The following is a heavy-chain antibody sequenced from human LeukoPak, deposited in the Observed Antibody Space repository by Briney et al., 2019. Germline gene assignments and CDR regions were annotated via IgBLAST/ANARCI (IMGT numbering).Heavy chain of an antibody. V-gene: IGHV4-34*01. CDR1: GGSFSGYY. J-gene: IGHJ4*02. CDR3: ARGRQNDY. CDR2: INHSGST. Sequence: SETLSLTCAVYGGSFSGYYWSWIRQPPGEGLEWIGEINHSGSTNYNPSLKSRVTISVDTSKNQFSLKLSSVTAADTAVYYCARGRQNDYWGQGTLVTVSS.